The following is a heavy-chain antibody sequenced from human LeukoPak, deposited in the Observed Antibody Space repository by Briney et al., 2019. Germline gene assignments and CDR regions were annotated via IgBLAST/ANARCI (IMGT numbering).Heavy chain of an antibody. CDR3: ARLGDCGGDCYSHYYYYYGMDV. V-gene: IGHV1-18*01. CDR1: GHXXTSXG. Sequence: ASVKVSCKASGHXXTSXGXXXXRXXXXQGXXXXGXXXXXXXXKXYAXKLQGRVAMTTDTSTSTAYMELRSLRSDDTAVYYCARLGDCGGDCYSHYYYYYGMDVWGQGTTVTVSS. D-gene: IGHD2-21*02. J-gene: IGHJ6*02. CDR2: XXXXXXXK.